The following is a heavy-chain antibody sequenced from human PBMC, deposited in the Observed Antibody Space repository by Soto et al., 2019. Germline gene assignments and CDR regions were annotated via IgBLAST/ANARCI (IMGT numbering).Heavy chain of an antibody. D-gene: IGHD3-10*01. CDR1: GYTFTSYA. CDR2: INAGNGNT. CDR3: ARRRGFRGWFDP. Sequence: ASVKVSCKASGYTFTSYAMHWVRQAPGQRLEWMGWINAGNGNTKYSQKFQGRVTITRDTSASTAYMELSSLRSEDTAVYYCARRRGFRGWFDPWGQGTLVTVSS. J-gene: IGHJ5*02. V-gene: IGHV1-3*01.